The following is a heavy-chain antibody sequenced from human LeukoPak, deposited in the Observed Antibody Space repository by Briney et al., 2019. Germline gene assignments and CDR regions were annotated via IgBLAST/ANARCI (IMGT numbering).Heavy chain of an antibody. D-gene: IGHD1-1*01. Sequence: PGGSLRLSCAASGFTFSSYWMHWVRHVPGQGLVWVSHIDGDGRITNYGDSVKGRFTISRDNSKNTLYLQMNSLRAEDTAVYYCARDSPRTGPWGQGILVTVSS. V-gene: IGHV3-74*01. J-gene: IGHJ5*02. CDR3: ARDSPRTGP. CDR1: GFTFSSYW. CDR2: IDGDGRIT.